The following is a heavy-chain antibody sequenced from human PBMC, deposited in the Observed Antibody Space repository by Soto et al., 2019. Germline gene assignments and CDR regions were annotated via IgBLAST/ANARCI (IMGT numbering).Heavy chain of an antibody. CDR2: ISYDGSNK. V-gene: IGHV3-30-3*01. CDR3: AREYTAMSLDV. D-gene: IGHD5-18*01. CDR1: GFTFSSYA. Sequence: GGSLRLSCAASGFTFSSYAMHWVRQAPGKGLEWVAVISYDGSNKYYADSVKGRFTISRDNSKNTLYLQMNSLRAEDTAVYYCAREYTAMSLDVWGQGTTVTVSS. J-gene: IGHJ6*02.